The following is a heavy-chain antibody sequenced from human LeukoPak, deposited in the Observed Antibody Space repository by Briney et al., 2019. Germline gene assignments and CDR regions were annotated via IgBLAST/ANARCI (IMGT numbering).Heavy chain of an antibody. D-gene: IGHD6-13*01. CDR3: ARIAAPGINWFDP. V-gene: IGHV3-21*01. Sequence: GGSLRLSCAASGFTFSTYSMNWVRQAPGKGLEWVSSIGSSTRYIYYADSVKGRFTTSRDNAKNSLYLQMNSLRAEDTAVYYCARIAAPGINWFDPWGQGTLVTVSS. CDR2: IGSSTRYI. J-gene: IGHJ5*02. CDR1: GFTFSTYS.